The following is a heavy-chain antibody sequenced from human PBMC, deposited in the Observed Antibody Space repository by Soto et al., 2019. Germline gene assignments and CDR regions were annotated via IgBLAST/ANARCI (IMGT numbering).Heavy chain of an antibody. CDR2: IDPSDSYT. J-gene: IGHJ4*02. CDR1: GYSFTSYW. D-gene: IGHD2-2*02. Sequence: EVQLVQSGAEVKKPGESLRISCKGSGYSFTSYWISWVRQMPGKGLEWMGRIDPSDSYTNYSPSFQGHVTISADKSISTAYLQWSSLKASDTAMYYCARQYCSSTSCYTGDYWGQGTLVTVSS. V-gene: IGHV5-10-1*03. CDR3: ARQYCSSTSCYTGDY.